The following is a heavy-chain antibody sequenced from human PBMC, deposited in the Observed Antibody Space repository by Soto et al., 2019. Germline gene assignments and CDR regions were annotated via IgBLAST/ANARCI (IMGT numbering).Heavy chain of an antibody. CDR1: VCSIMSVNHY. D-gene: IGHD1-20*01. J-gene: IGHJ6*03. Sequence: SETLSRTCTFCVCSIMSVNHYLSFIRQPPGKGLEWIGYIYYSGSNYYSPSLKSRVTISADTSKNQFSLKLNSVTAAATAVYYCATVHILNVSGCMEVWGKGTPV. CDR3: ATVHILNVSGCMEV. V-gene: IGHV4-30-4*01. CDR2: IYYSGSN.